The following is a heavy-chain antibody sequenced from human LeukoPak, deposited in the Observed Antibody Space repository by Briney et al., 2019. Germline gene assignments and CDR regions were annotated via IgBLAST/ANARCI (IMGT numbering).Heavy chain of an antibody. CDR3: AREWSGFGELPDY. Sequence: GGSLRLSCAASGFTFSSYAMSWVRQAPGKGLEWVSAISGSGGSTYYADSVKGRFTISRDNAKNTLYLQMNSLRVEDTAVYYCAREWSGFGELPDYWGQGTLVTVSS. CDR1: GFTFSSYA. CDR2: ISGSGGST. V-gene: IGHV3-23*01. D-gene: IGHD3-10*01. J-gene: IGHJ4*02.